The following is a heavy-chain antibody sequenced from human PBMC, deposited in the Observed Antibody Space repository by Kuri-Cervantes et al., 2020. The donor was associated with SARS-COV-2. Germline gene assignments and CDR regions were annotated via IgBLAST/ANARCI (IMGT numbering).Heavy chain of an antibody. CDR2: INAGNGNT. J-gene: IGHJ3*02. CDR3: GRRDIVVVTAVNDDFDI. CDR1: VYITTNYA. V-gene: IGHV1-3*01. Sequence: ESCKASVYITTNYAKHWVRQAPGQRLEWMGWINAGNGNTKYSQKFQGRVTITTETYARTAYMQLSSLRTEDTAVYYCGRRDIVVVTAVNDDFDIWGQGTLVTVSS. D-gene: IGHD2-2*01.